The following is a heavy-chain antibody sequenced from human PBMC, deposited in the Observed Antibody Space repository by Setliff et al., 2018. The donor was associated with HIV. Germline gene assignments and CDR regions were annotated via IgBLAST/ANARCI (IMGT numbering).Heavy chain of an antibody. CDR1: GGSISSYY. Sequence: PSETLSLTCTVSGGSISSYYWSWIRQPPGKGLEWIGYIYTSGSTNYNPSLKSRVTISVDTSKNQFSLKLSSVIAADTAVYYCARTGSNWNWDYWGQGTLGTVSS. D-gene: IGHD1-7*01. V-gene: IGHV4-4*08. J-gene: IGHJ4*02. CDR3: ARTGSNWNWDY. CDR2: IYTSGST.